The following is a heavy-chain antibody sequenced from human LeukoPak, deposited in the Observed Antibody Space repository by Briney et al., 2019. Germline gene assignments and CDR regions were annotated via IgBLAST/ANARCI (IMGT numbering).Heavy chain of an antibody. J-gene: IGHJ3*02. CDR1: GYSFTSYW. CDR2: IYPGDSDT. V-gene: IGHV5-51*01. Sequence: GESLKISCKGPGYSFTSYWIGWVRQMPGKGLEWMGIIYPGDSDTRYSPSFQGQVTISADKSISTAYLQWSSLKASDTAMYYCARAYYDFWSGYTDAFDIWGQGTMVTVSS. CDR3: ARAYYDFWSGYTDAFDI. D-gene: IGHD3-3*01.